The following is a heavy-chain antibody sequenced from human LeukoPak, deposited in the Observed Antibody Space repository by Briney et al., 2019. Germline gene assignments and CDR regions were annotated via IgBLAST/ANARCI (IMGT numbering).Heavy chain of an antibody. Sequence: GRSLRLSCAASGFTFSSYGMHWVRQAPGRGLEWVAVIWYDGSNKYYADSVKGRFTISRDNSKNTLHLQMNSLRAEDTAVYYCARGTGFDYWGQGTLVTVSS. CDR2: IWYDGSNK. D-gene: IGHD1-14*01. V-gene: IGHV3-33*01. CDR3: ARGTGFDY. J-gene: IGHJ4*02. CDR1: GFTFSSYG.